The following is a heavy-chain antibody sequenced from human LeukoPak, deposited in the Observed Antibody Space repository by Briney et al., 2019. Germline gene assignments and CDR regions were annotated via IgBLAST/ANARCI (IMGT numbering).Heavy chain of an antibody. CDR3: ARFYDYVWGSYRPSAFDI. D-gene: IGHD3-16*02. V-gene: IGHV3-21*01. J-gene: IGHJ3*02. CDR1: GFTFSSYS. Sequence: GGSLRLSCAASGFTFSSYSMNWVRQAPGKGLEWVSSISSSSSYIYYADSVKGRFTISRDNAKNSLYLQMNSLRAEDTAVCYCARFYDYVWGSYRPSAFDIWGQGTMVTVSS. CDR2: ISSSSSYI.